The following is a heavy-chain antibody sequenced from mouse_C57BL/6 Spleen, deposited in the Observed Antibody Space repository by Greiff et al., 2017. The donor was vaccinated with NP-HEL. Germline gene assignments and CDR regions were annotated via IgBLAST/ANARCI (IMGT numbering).Heavy chain of an antibody. V-gene: IGHV5-17*01. CDR1: GFTFSDYG. CDR2: ISSGSSTI. D-gene: IGHD5-5*01. J-gene: IGHJ2*01. Sequence: EVHLVESGGGLVKPGGSLKLSCAASGFTFSDYGMHWVRQAPEKGLEWVAYISSGSSTIYYADTVKGRFTISRDNAKNTLFLQMTSLRSEDTAMYYCASNYLSYFDYWGQGTTLTVSS. CDR3: ASNYLSYFDY.